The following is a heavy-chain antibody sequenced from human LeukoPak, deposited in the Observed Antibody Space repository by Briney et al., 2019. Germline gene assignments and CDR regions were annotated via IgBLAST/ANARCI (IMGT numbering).Heavy chain of an antibody. CDR2: ISGSGGST. CDR3: ASSLLTRGRGPSDY. CDR1: GFTFSSYA. Sequence: GGSLRLSCAASGFTFSSYAMSWVRQAPRKGLEWVSAISGSGGSTYYADSVKGRFTISRDNSKNTLFLQMNSLRAEDTAFYYCASSLLTRGRGPSDYWGQGTLVTVSS. V-gene: IGHV3-23*01. D-gene: IGHD3-16*01. J-gene: IGHJ4*02.